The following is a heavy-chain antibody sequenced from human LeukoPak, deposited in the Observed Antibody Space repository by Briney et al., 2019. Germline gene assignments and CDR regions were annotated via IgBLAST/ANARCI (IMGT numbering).Heavy chain of an antibody. CDR2: INHSGST. Sequence: SETLSLTCAVYGGSFSGYYWSWIRQPPGKGLEWIGEINHSGSTNYNPSLKSRVTISVDTSKNQFSLQLSSVTAADTAVYYCARFLSWYSYFDYWGQGTLATVSS. J-gene: IGHJ4*02. CDR3: ARFLSWYSYFDY. CDR1: GGSFSGYY. V-gene: IGHV4-34*01. D-gene: IGHD6-13*01.